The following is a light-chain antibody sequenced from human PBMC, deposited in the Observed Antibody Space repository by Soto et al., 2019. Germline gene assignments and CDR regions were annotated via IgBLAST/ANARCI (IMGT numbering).Light chain of an antibody. CDR3: QQYGTLIT. Sequence: EIVLTQSPGTLSLSPGERATLSCRASQSLGNTYLAWYQRKPGQAPRLLIYDASSRATDVPDRFSGSGAGTDFTLTSSRLEPEDSAVYYCQQYGTLITFGQGTRLEIK. V-gene: IGKV3-20*01. CDR1: QSLGNTY. J-gene: IGKJ5*01. CDR2: DAS.